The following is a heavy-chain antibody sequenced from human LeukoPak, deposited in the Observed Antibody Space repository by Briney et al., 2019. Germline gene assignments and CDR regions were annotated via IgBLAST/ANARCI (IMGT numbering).Heavy chain of an antibody. CDR2: ISGSGGST. D-gene: IGHD4-17*01. J-gene: IGHJ2*01. CDR1: GFTFSSYA. V-gene: IGHV3-23*01. CDR3: AKKRPVTTTWGAGHFDL. Sequence: GGSLRLSCAASGFTFSSYAMSWVRQAPGKGLEWVSAISGSGGSTYYADSVKGRFTISRDNSKNTLYLQMNSLRAEDTAVYYCAKKRPVTTTWGAGHFDLWGRGTLVTVSS.